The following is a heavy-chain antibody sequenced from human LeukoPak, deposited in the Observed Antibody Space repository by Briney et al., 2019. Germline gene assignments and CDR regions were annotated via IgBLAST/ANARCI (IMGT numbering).Heavy chain of an antibody. Sequence: GGSLRLSCAASGFTFSSYAMSWVRQAPGKGLEWVSAISGSGGSTYYADSVKGRFTISRDNSKNTLYLQMNSLRAEDTAVYYCARGYSSGTFGYWGQGTLVTVSS. D-gene: IGHD6-19*01. CDR3: ARGYSSGTFGY. V-gene: IGHV3-23*01. CDR2: ISGSGGST. J-gene: IGHJ4*02. CDR1: GFTFSSYA.